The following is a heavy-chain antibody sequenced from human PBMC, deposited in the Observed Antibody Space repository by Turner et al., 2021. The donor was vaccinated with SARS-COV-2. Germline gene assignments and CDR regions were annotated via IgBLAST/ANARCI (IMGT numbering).Heavy chain of an antibody. CDR2: IYSGGST. J-gene: IGHJ4*02. D-gene: IGHD2-15*01. Sequence: EVQLVESGGGLIQPGGSQRLSCTASGFTVSSNYMSWVRQARGKGLEWVSVIYSGGSTFYAESVKGRFTISRDNSKNTLYLQMNSLRAEDTAVYYCARDLGGLRFDYWGQGTLVTVSS. CDR1: GFTVSSNY. V-gene: IGHV3-53*01. CDR3: ARDLGGLRFDY.